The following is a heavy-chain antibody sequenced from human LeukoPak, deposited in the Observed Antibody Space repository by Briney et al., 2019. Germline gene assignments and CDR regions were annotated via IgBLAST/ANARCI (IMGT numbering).Heavy chain of an antibody. Sequence: GESLKISCKGSGYSFTSYWIGWVRQMPGKGLEWMGIIYPDDSNTRYSPSFQGQVTISADKSINTAYLQWSSLKASDTAMYYCARLGEDLAVGVAGYWCVPWGQGTLVTVSS. CDR3: ARLGEDLAVGVAGYWCVP. CDR2: IYPDDSNT. J-gene: IGHJ5*02. CDR1: GYSFTSYW. D-gene: IGHD2-15*01. V-gene: IGHV5-51*01.